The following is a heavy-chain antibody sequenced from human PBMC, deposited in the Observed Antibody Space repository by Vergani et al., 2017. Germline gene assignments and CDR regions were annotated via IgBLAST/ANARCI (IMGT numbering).Heavy chain of an antibody. D-gene: IGHD4-17*01. Sequence: QVQLVQSGAEVKKPGASVKVSCKASGYTFTGYYMHWVRQAPGKGLEWMGWINPNSGGTNYAQKFQGRVTMTRDTSISTAYMELSRLRSDDTAVYYCAREDGDYYYYYGMDVWGQGTTVTVSS. CDR3: AREDGDYYYYYGMDV. V-gene: IGHV1-2*02. CDR1: GYTFTGYY. CDR2: INPNSGGT. J-gene: IGHJ6*02.